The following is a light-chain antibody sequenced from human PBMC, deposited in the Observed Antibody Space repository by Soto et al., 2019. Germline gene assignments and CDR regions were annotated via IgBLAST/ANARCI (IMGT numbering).Light chain of an antibody. V-gene: IGLV2-8*01. CDR2: EVT. J-gene: IGLJ1*01. Sequence: QSALTQPPSASGSPGQSVTISCTVTTSDIGAYNYVSWYQQRPGKAPKLIIYEVTRRPSGVPDRIFGSKSYTTASLTVSGLQAEDEGDYYCSSFAGTNSFVFGTGTKVTVL. CDR3: SSFAGTNSFV. CDR1: TSDIGAYNY.